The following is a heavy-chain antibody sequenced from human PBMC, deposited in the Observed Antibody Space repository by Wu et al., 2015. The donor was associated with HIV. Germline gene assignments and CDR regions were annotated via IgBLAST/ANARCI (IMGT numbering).Heavy chain of an antibody. J-gene: IGHJ5*02. V-gene: IGHV1-18*01. D-gene: IGHD3-10*01. CDR2: ISGYNGNT. CDR1: GYTFIDYG. Sequence: QARMEQSGTEVRKPGASVKVSCKTTGYTFIDYGVAWVRQAPGQGLEWLGWISGYNGNTVYAESLQGRVTMTRDRFTATMYMEMRSLRPDDTAVYFCARDRLSEMSYWFDPWGQGTLVTVSS. CDR3: ARDRLSEMSYWFDP.